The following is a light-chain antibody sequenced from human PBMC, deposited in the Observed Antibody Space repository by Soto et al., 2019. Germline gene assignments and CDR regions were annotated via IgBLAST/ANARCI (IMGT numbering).Light chain of an antibody. Sequence: EIVLTQSPGTLSLSPGERATLSCRASQSVSSSYLAWYQQKPGQAPRLLIYGASSRATGIPDRFSGSGSGTDFTLTISRLEPEDFAVYYCQQHGSSLWTFGQGTKLEIK. J-gene: IGKJ2*02. CDR2: GAS. CDR3: QQHGSSLWT. V-gene: IGKV3-20*01. CDR1: QSVSSSY.